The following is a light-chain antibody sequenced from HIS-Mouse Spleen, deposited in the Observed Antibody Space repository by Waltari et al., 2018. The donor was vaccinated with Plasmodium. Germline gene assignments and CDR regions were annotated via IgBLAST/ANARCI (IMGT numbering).Light chain of an antibody. CDR2: EDS. J-gene: IGLJ3*02. V-gene: IGLV3-10*01. CDR3: YSTDSSGKHRV. CDR1: ALPKKY. Sequence: SYELTQPPSVSVSPGQTARNTCSGDALPKKYAYWYQQKSGPAPVLVIYEDSKRPAGIPGRFSGSRSGTMATLTISGAQVEDEADYYCYSTDSSGKHRVFGGGTKLTVL.